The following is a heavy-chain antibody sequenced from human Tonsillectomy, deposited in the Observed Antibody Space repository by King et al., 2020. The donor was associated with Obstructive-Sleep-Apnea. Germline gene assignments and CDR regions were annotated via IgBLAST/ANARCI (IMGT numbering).Heavy chain of an antibody. CDR1: VCSISSSSYQ. D-gene: IGHD7-27*01. V-gene: IGHV4-39*07. J-gene: IGHJ4*02. CDR2: IYYSGST. Sequence: QLQESGPGLVKPSETLSLTCSVSVCSISSSSYQWGWIRQSPGKELEWIGTIYYSGSTYYTPSLKSRVSLSVDTSKSQLSLTLPSVTAADTALYYCARAPSRQDSGEDRQFDNWGQGTLVTVSP. CDR3: ARAPSRQDSGEDRQFDN.